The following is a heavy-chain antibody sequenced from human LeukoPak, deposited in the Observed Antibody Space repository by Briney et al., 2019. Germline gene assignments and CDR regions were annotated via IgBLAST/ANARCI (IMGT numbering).Heavy chain of an antibody. CDR2: IIPIFGIA. J-gene: IGHJ4*02. Sequence: ASVKVSCKASGGTFSSYAISWVRQAPGQGLEWMGGIIPIFGIANYAQKFQGRVTITADKSTSTAYMELSSLRSEDTAVYYCARHDSSGYYEYYFDYWGQGTLVTVSS. CDR3: ARHDSSGYYEYYFDY. D-gene: IGHD3-22*01. V-gene: IGHV1-69*10. CDR1: GGTFSSYA.